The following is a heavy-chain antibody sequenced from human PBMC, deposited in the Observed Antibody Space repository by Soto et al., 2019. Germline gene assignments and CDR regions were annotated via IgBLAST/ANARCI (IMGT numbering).Heavy chain of an antibody. J-gene: IGHJ6*02. Sequence: GGSLRLSCAASGFTFSSYGMHWVRQAPGKGLEWVAVIWYDGSNKYYADSVKGRFTISRDNSKNTLYLQMNSLRAEDTAVYYCARDQGITMVRGVYYGTDVWGQGTTVTVSS. CDR3: ARDQGITMVRGVYYGTDV. V-gene: IGHV3-33*01. CDR1: GFTFSSYG. D-gene: IGHD3-10*01. CDR2: IWYDGSNK.